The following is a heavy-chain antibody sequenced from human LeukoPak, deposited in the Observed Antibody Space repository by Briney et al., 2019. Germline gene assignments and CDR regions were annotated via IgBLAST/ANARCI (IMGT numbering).Heavy chain of an antibody. J-gene: IGHJ4*02. CDR3: AREYCSSTSCLYDY. Sequence: PGGSLRLSCAASGFTFSSYSTNWVRQAPGKGLEWVSYISSSRSTIYYADSVKGRFTISRDNAKNSLYLQMNSLRAEDTAVYYCAREYCSSTSCLYDYWGQGTLVTVSS. D-gene: IGHD2-2*01. CDR1: GFTFSSYS. V-gene: IGHV3-48*01. CDR2: ISSSRSTI.